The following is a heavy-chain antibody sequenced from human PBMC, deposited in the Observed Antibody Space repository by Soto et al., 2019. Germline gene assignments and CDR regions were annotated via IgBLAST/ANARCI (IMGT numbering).Heavy chain of an antibody. V-gene: IGHV1-3*01. CDR1: GYTFTSYA. J-gene: IGHJ6*02. CDR2: INAGNGNT. D-gene: IGHD3-10*01. CDR3: ARDTAYDYYGSGSPYYYGMDV. Sequence: ASVKVSCKASGYTFTSYAMHWVRQAPGQRLEWMGWINAGNGNTKYSQKFQGRVTITADKSTSTAYMELSSLRSEDTAVYYCARDTAYDYYGSGSPYYYGMDVWGQGTTVTVS.